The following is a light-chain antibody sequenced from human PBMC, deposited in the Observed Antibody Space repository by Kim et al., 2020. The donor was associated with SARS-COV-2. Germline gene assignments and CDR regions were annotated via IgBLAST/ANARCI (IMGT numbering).Light chain of an antibody. Sequence: ASGGDRVTITCRARQGISNYLAWYQQKPGKVPKLLIYAASALQSGVPSRFSGSGSGTDFTLNISSLQPEDVATYYCQKYNSAPRTFGQGTKVDIK. CDR3: QKYNSAPRT. CDR2: AAS. J-gene: IGKJ1*01. V-gene: IGKV1-27*01. CDR1: QGISNY.